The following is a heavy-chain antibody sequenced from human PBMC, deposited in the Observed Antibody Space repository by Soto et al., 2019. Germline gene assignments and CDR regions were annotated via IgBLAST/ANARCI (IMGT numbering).Heavy chain of an antibody. Sequence: QVQLQQWGAGLLKPSETLSLTCAVYGGSFSDFYWTWIRQLPGKGLEWIGEINHSGSTNYNPSLKCRVAISVDTSKNQFSLNLRSVPAADTAVYYCGPRGAVADPRGYWGQGTLVTVSS. D-gene: IGHD6-19*01. CDR1: GGSFSDFY. J-gene: IGHJ4*02. V-gene: IGHV4-34*01. CDR3: GPRGAVADPRGY. CDR2: INHSGST.